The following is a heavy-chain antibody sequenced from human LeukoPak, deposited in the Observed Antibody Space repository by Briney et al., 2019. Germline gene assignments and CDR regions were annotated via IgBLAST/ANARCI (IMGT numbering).Heavy chain of an antibody. Sequence: SVKVSCKASGGTFSSYAISWVRQAPGQWLEWMGRIIPIFGTANYAQKFQGRVTITTDESTSTAYMELSSLRSEDTAVYYCAQMVRGVYYFDYWGQGTLVTVSS. CDR3: AQMVRGVYYFDY. V-gene: IGHV1-69*05. D-gene: IGHD3-10*01. CDR2: IIPIFGTA. J-gene: IGHJ4*02. CDR1: GGTFSSYA.